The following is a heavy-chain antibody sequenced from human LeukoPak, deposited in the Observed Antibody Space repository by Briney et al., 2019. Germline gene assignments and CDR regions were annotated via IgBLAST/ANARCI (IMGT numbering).Heavy chain of an antibody. V-gene: IGHV1-46*01. CDR2: IYSRDGST. D-gene: IGHD6-19*01. CDR3: ATMVEDSSGWYFSGYNWFDP. Sequence: ASVKVSCKASGYTFTNNYLHWVRQAPGQGLEWMGMIYSRDGSTSYAQNFQGRVTVTRDTSTTTVHMELRGLRSEDTAVYYCATMVEDSSGWYFSGYNWFDPWGQGTLVTVSS. J-gene: IGHJ5*02. CDR1: GYTFTNNY.